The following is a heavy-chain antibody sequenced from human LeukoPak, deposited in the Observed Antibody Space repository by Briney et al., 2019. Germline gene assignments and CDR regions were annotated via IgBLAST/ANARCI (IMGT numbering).Heavy chain of an antibody. CDR3: AKVNTQASWGFDGFDM. Sequence: GGSLRLSCAASGFTFSSYGMHWVRQAPGKGLEWVAFIRYDGSNKYYADSVKGRFTISRDNSKNTLYLQMNSLRAEDTAVYYCAKVNTQASWGFDGFDMWGQGTMVTVSS. D-gene: IGHD7-27*01. CDR2: IRYDGSNK. V-gene: IGHV3-30*02. CDR1: GFTFSSYG. J-gene: IGHJ3*02.